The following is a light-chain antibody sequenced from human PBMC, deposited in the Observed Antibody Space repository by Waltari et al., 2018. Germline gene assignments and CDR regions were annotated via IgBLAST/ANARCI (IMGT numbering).Light chain of an antibody. V-gene: IGKV3-15*01. Sequence: ETVMTQPPASLSVSPGERATLSCRASQTIRTNLAWYQHKPGQAPRLLIHGASTRAPGIPARFSGSGSGTEFTLTISSLQSEDSAVYYCQQYNNWPPGDTFGQGTRLEVK. CDR3: QQYNNWPPGDT. J-gene: IGKJ2*01. CDR2: GAS. CDR1: QTIRTN.